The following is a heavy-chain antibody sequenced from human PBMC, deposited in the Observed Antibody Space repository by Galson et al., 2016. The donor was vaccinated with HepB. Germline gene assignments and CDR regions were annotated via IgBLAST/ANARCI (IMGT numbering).Heavy chain of an antibody. CDR2: ISYDGSDK. D-gene: IGHD1-1*01. J-gene: IGHJ6*02. CDR1: GFTFSSYG. V-gene: IGHV3-30*18. CDR3: AKDVWRGSGTDYYGMDV. Sequence: CAAYGFTFSSYGMRWVRQAPGKGLEWVAVISYDGSDKYYADSVKGRFTISRDNSKNTLYLQMSSLRAEDTAVYYCAKDVWRGSGTDYYGMDVWGQGTTVTVSS.